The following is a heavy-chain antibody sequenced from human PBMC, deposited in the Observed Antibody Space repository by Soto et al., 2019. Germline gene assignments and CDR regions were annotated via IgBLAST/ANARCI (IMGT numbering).Heavy chain of an antibody. V-gene: IGHV3-48*02. CDR1: GFTLSSYN. Sequence: EVQLVESGGGLVQPGGSLRLSCAASGFTLSSYNMNWVRQAPGKGLEWVSYISGSSDTIYYADSVKGRFTISRDNAKYSLYLQMDSLRDEDTAVYYCARDHGGSTWFVGIYYYFGVDVWGQGTTVTVSS. D-gene: IGHD6-13*01. CDR2: ISGSSDTI. CDR3: ARDHGGSTWFVGIYYYFGVDV. J-gene: IGHJ6*02.